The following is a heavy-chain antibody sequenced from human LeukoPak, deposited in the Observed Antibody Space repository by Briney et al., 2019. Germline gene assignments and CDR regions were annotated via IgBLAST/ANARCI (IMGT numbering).Heavy chain of an antibody. V-gene: IGHV1-18*01. CDR2: ISGYNGNT. Sequence: ASVKVSCKASRYTFTSYGISWVRQAPGQGLEWMAWISGYNGNTNCAQKFQGRVTMTTDTSTSTAYMEVMSLRSDDTAVYYCARDERSSCRGDSCYYFDYWGQGTLVTVSP. J-gene: IGHJ4*02. CDR1: RYTFTSYG. D-gene: IGHD2-15*01. CDR3: ARDERSSCRGDSCYYFDY.